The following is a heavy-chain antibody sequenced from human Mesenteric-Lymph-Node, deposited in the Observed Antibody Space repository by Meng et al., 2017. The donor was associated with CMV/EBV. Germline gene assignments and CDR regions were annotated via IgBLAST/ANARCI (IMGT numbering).Heavy chain of an antibody. CDR1: GFTFSSYW. CDR2: INSDGSST. J-gene: IGHJ4*02. CDR3: ARAAAGIDY. V-gene: IGHV3-74*01. Sequence: RLSCAASGFTFSSYWIDWVRQAPGKGLVWVSRINSDGSSTSYADSVKGRFTISRDNAKNTLYLQMNSLRVEDTAVYYCARAAAGIDYWGQGTLVTVSS. D-gene: IGHD6-13*01.